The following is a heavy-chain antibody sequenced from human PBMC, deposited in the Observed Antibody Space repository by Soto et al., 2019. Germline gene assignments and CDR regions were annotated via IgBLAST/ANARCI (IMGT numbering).Heavy chain of an antibody. CDR3: AKDLDLVGARNYYYYYYGMDV. D-gene: IGHD1-26*01. CDR2: ISYDGSNK. Sequence: GGSLRLSCAASGFTFSSYGMHWVRQAPGKGLEWVAVISYDGSNKYYADSVKGRFTISRDNSKNTLYLQMNSLRAEDTAVYYCAKDLDLVGARNYYYYYYGMDVWGQGTTVTVSS. V-gene: IGHV3-30*18. J-gene: IGHJ6*02. CDR1: GFTFSSYG.